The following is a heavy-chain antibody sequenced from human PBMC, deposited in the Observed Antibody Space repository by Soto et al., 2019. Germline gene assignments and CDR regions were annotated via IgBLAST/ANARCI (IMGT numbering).Heavy chain of an antibody. CDR3: AKGLATFYYYGMDV. Sequence: GGSLRLSCAASGFTFSIYAMSWVRQAPGQGLEWVSAISASGGDTYYADSVKGRFTISRDISKSTLYLQMNRLRAEDTALYYCAKGLATFYYYGMDVWGQGTTVTVSS. V-gene: IGHV3-23*01. CDR1: GFTFSIYA. D-gene: IGHD3-9*01. CDR2: ISASGGDT. J-gene: IGHJ6*02.